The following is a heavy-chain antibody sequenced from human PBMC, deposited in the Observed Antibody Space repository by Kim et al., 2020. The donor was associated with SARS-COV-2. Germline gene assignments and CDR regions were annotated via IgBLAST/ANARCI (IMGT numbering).Heavy chain of an antibody. Sequence: GGSLRLSCAASGFTFSSYAMSWVRQAPGKGLEWVSAISGSGGSTYYADSVKGRFTISRDNSKNTLYLQMNSLRAEDTAVYYCAKTHGVLLWFGESYFDYWGQGTLVTVSS. J-gene: IGHJ4*02. CDR2: ISGSGGST. V-gene: IGHV3-23*01. D-gene: IGHD3-10*01. CDR3: AKTHGVLLWFGESYFDY. CDR1: GFTFSSYA.